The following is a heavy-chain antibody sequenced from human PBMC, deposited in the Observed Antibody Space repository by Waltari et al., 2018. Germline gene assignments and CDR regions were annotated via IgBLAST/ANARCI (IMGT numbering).Heavy chain of an antibody. V-gene: IGHV4-39*01. CDR2: INYSGSI. J-gene: IGHJ4*02. CDR1: GASLSHTSYY. Sequence: QLQLQESGPGLVKPSETLSLTCTVSGASLSHTSYYWGWIRQPPGKGLEWIGSINYSGSIYYNPSLKSRVTISVDTSRNQFSLKLSSVTAADTSVYYCARQSPYGDFPPYYFDYWGQGTLVTVSS. CDR3: ARQSPYGDFPPYYFDY. D-gene: IGHD4-17*01.